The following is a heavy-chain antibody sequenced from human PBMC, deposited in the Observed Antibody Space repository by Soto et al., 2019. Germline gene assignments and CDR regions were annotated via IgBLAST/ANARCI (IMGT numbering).Heavy chain of an antibody. Sequence: QVQLVQSGAEVKRPGSSVKVSCQTSGGTFRTYTINWVRQAPGQGLEWMGRIIPILDVANYAQKFQGRVTITADKSTSRANMELRSLRSEDTAVYYCARSIQEPIGVAGPKAIWFDPWGQGTLVTVSS. CDR3: ARSIQEPIGVAGPKAIWFDP. D-gene: IGHD6-19*01. J-gene: IGHJ5*02. V-gene: IGHV1-69*02. CDR1: GGTFRTYT. CDR2: IIPILDVA.